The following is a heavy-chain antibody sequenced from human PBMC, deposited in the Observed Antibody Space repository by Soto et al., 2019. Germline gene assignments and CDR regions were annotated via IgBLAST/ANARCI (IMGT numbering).Heavy chain of an antibody. Sequence: GASVKVSCKTSGYTFTTYGISWVRQAPGKGLEWMGGFDPEDGETIYAQKFQGRVTMTEDTSTDTAYMELSSLRSEDTAVYYCATGLSTKQQLVPTTDYWGQGTLVTVSS. V-gene: IGHV1-24*01. D-gene: IGHD6-13*01. CDR1: GYTFTTYG. J-gene: IGHJ4*02. CDR3: ATGLSTKQQLVPTTDY. CDR2: FDPEDGET.